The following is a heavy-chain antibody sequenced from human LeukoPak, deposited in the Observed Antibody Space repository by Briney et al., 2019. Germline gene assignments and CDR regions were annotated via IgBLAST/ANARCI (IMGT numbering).Heavy chain of an antibody. CDR1: GYTLTELS. D-gene: IGHD3-22*01. CDR3: ATAPYYYDSSGPFDH. Sequence: GASVKVSCKVSGYTLTELSMHWVRQAPGKGLEWMGGFDPEDGETIYAQKFQGRVTMTEDTSTDTAYMELSSLRSEDTAVYYCATAPYYYDSSGPFDHWGQGTLVTVSS. CDR2: FDPEDGET. J-gene: IGHJ4*02. V-gene: IGHV1-24*01.